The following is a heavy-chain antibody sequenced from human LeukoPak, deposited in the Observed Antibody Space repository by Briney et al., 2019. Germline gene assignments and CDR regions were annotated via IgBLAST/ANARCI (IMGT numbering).Heavy chain of an antibody. CDR3: ARTTSPARYPDYPQIDH. CDR1: GGSISSYY. V-gene: IGHV4-59*12. CDR2: IYYIGTT. Sequence: PSETLSLTCTVSGGSISSYYWSWIRQPPGKGLEWIGYIYYIGTTNYNPSLKSRVTISADTSKGEFSLSLNSVTAADTAIYYCARTTSPARYPDYPQIDHWGQGTLVSVSS. J-gene: IGHJ4*02. D-gene: IGHD4-11*01.